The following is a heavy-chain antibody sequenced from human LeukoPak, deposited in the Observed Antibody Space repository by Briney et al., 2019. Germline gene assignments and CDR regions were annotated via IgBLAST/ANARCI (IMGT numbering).Heavy chain of an antibody. CDR3: ARASKTTVTTLRWFDP. CDR1: GFTFSDYS. J-gene: IGHJ5*02. CDR2: ICSSSTYI. D-gene: IGHD4-17*01. V-gene: IGHV3-21*01. Sequence: GGSLRLSCAASGFTFSDYSMNWVRQAPGKGLEWVSCICSSSTYIYYADSVKGRFTISRDNAKNSLYLQMNGLRAEDTAVYYCARASKTTVTTLRWFDPWGQGTLVTVSS.